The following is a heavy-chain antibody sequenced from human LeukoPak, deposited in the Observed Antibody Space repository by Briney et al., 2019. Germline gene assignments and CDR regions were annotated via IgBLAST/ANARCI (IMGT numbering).Heavy chain of an antibody. Sequence: GGSLRLSCAASGFTFSSYEMNWVRQAPGKGLEWVSTISGIGGRTYYADSVKGRFTISRDNSKNTMDLQMNSLRAEDTAVYYCAKGGGDYYDSSGYYYYAFDMWGQGTMVTVSS. V-gene: IGHV3-23*01. CDR1: GFTFSSYE. CDR2: ISGIGGRT. CDR3: AKGGGDYYDSSGYYYYAFDM. J-gene: IGHJ3*02. D-gene: IGHD3-22*01.